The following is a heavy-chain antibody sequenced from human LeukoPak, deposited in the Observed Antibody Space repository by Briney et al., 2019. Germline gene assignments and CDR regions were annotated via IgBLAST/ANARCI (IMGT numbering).Heavy chain of an antibody. J-gene: IGHJ3*02. D-gene: IGHD6-19*01. Sequence: PGGSLRLSCEASGFTFSNYDMHWVRQAPGKGLEWVSAISGSGGSTYYADSVKGRFTISRDNSKNTLYLQMNSLRAEDTAVYYCAKEGQWLVLWGAFDIWGQGTMVTVSS. CDR2: ISGSGGST. V-gene: IGHV3-23*01. CDR1: GFTFSNYD. CDR3: AKEGQWLVLWGAFDI.